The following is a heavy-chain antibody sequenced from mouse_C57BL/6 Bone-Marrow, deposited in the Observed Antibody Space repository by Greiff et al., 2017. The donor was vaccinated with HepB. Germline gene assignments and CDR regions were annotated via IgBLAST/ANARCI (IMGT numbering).Heavy chain of an antibody. V-gene: IGHV5-12*01. J-gene: IGHJ3*01. CDR2: ISNGGGST. CDR1: GFTFSDYY. CDR3: ASRIYYDYDGFAY. Sequence: EVKLMESGGGLVQPGGSLKLSCAASGFTFSDYYMYWVRQTPEKRLEWVAYISNGGGSTYYPDTVKGRFTISRDNAKNTLYLQMSRLKSEDTAMYYCASRIYYDYDGFAYWGQGTLVTVSA. D-gene: IGHD2-4*01.